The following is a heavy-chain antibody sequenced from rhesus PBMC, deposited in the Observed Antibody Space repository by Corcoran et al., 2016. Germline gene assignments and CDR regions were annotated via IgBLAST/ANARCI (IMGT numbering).Heavy chain of an antibody. CDR3: ARVGYSSWSGYFDL. V-gene: IGHV4-173*01. CDR2: ISGSVGST. Sequence: QLQLQESGPGLVKPSETLSLTCAVSGGSISSNYWSWIRQPPGKGLEWIVRISGSVGSTDYNPSLKSRVNISTDSSKNQFSLKLSSVTAADTAVYYCARVGYSSWSGYFDLWCPGTPITISS. CDR1: GGSISSNY. D-gene: IGHD6-13*01. J-gene: IGHJ2*01.